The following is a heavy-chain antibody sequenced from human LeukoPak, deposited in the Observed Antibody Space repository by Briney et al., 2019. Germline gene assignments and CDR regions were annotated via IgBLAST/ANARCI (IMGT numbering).Heavy chain of an antibody. CDR1: GFNFSSYW. J-gene: IGHJ4*02. CDR2: IYAGGAT. CDR3: ARDLN. V-gene: IGHV3-66*01. Sequence: GGSLRLSCAASGFNFSSYWMHWVRQAPGKGLEWVSVIYAGGATYYSDSVRGRFTISRDNSKNTLYLQMNSLRAEDTAVYYCARDLNWGQGTLVTVSS.